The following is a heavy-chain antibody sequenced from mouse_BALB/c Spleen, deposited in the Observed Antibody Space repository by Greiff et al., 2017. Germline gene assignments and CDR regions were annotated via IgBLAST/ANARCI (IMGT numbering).Heavy chain of an antibody. CDR2: IDPYNGGT. V-gene: IGHV1S135*01. CDR3: ARWRDYDGAWFAY. J-gene: IGHJ3*01. D-gene: IGHD2-4*01. Sequence: EVQVVESGPELVKPGASVKVSCKASGYAFTSYNMYWVKQSHGKSLEWIGYIDPYNGGTSYNQKFKGKATLTVDKSSSTAYMHLNSLTSEDSAVYYCARWRDYDGAWFAYWGQGTLVTVSA. CDR1: GYAFTSYN.